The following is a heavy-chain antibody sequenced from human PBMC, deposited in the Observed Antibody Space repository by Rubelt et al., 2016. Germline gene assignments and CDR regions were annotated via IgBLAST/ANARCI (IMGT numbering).Heavy chain of an antibody. CDR1: GFTFRRYW. CDR3: AKTDYPGYYYDSGTRYYFDY. CDR2: INEVGSNT. Sequence: CGGNLVQPGGSLRLSCAASGFTFRRYWMHWVRQAPGKGLVWVSRINEVGSNTNYADSVEGRVTISRDNAKNTLYLQMNRLRAEDTAVYYCAKTDYPGYYYDSGTRYYFDYWGQGTLVTVSS. V-gene: IGHV3-74*01. J-gene: IGHJ4*02. D-gene: IGHD3-10*01.